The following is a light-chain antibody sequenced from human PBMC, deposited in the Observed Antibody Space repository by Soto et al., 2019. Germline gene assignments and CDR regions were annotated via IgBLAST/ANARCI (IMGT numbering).Light chain of an antibody. CDR2: GAS. CDR3: QQYGNSPPYT. J-gene: IGKJ2*01. V-gene: IGKV3-20*01. Sequence: EIALTQSPGTLSLSPGERATLSCRASQSISSSFFAWYQQKPGQAPRLLICGASTRATCIPDRFGGSGSGTDFTLTISRLQPEDFAVYYCQQYGNSPPYTFGQGTKVEIK. CDR1: QSISSSF.